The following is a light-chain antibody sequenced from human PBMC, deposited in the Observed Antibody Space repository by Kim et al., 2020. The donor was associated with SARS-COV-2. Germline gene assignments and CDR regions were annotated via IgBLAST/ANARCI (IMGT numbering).Light chain of an antibody. Sequence: ASVKLTCTLTSGPSNYAIAWHQQQPQKGPRHLMKINSDGSHSKGDGIPDRFSGSSSGAERYLTISSLQSEDEADYYCQTWGPGFQVFGGGTQLTVL. CDR3: QTWGPGFQV. V-gene: IGLV4-69*01. CDR2: INSDGSH. CDR1: SGPSNYA. J-gene: IGLJ3*02.